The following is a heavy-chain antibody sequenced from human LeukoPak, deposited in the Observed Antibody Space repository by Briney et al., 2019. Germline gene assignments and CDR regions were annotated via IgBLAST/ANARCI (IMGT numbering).Heavy chain of an antibody. CDR3: ARVGYYGMDV. Sequence: PGGSLRLSCAASGFTFSSYEMNWVRQAPGKGLEWVSYVSSSGSTIYYADSVKGRFTISRDNAKNSLYVQMNSLRAEDTAVYYCARVGYYGMDVWGQGTTVTVSS. CDR2: VSSSGSTI. V-gene: IGHV3-48*03. CDR1: GFTFSSYE. J-gene: IGHJ6*02.